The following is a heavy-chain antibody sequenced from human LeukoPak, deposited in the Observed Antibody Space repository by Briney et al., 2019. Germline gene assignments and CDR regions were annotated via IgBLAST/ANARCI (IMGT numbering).Heavy chain of an antibody. CDR2: ISGSGVNT. CDR3: AKAYYGDYYDY. V-gene: IGHV3-23*01. J-gene: IGHJ4*02. D-gene: IGHD3-3*01. CDR1: GFPFSTNA. Sequence: GGSLRLSCAASGFPFSTNAMTWVRQAPGKGLEWVSAISGSGVNTYYADSVKGRFTISRDNSRNTLYLQMNSLRAEDTAVYYCAKAYYGDYYDYWGQGTLVTVSS.